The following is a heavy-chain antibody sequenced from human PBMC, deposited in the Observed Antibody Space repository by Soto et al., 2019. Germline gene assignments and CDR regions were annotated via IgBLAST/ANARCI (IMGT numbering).Heavy chain of an antibody. V-gene: IGHV1-18*01. CDR1: GYTFTSYG. Sequence: GASVKVSCKASGYTFTSYGVSWVRQAPGQGLEWMGWISAYNGNTNYAQKLQGRVTMTTDTSTSTAYMELRSLRSDDTAVYYCARDEGNDYGDLDAFDIWGQGTMVTVSS. J-gene: IGHJ3*02. D-gene: IGHD4-17*01. CDR3: ARDEGNDYGDLDAFDI. CDR2: ISAYNGNT.